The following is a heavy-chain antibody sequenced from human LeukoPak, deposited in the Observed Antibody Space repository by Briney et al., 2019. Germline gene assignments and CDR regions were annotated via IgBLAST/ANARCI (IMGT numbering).Heavy chain of an antibody. Sequence: PSETLSLTCTVSGGSISSGDYYWSWIRQPPGKGLEWIGYIYYSGSTYYNPSLKSRVTISVDTSKNQFSLKLSSVTAADTAVYYCASRLVVPAGIDYWGQGTLLTVSS. CDR2: IYYSGST. CDR1: GGSISSGDYY. CDR3: ASRLVVPAGIDY. V-gene: IGHV4-30-4*08. D-gene: IGHD2-2*01. J-gene: IGHJ4*02.